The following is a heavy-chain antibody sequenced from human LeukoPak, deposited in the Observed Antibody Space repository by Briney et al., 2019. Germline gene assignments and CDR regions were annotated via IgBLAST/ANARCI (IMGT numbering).Heavy chain of an antibody. D-gene: IGHD5-12*01. CDR3: AGVKDRGYEAFDY. J-gene: IGHJ4*02. CDR1: GRSISISRYY. V-gene: IGHV4-39*06. Sequence: SDTLSLTCTVSGRSISISRYYWGWIRQPPGKGMERFVSIYDSGGTYYYPSLMRRVIISVDASKNQFALNLRSTTAADTAVYYCAGVKDRGYEAFDYWGQGTLVTVSS. CDR2: IYDSGGT.